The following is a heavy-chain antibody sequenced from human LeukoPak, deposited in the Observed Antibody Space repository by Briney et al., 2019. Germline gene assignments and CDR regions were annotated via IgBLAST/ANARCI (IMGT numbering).Heavy chain of an antibody. Sequence: GGSLRLSCTAAGFTFNNYAMSWVRQAPGKGLEWVSAISGSGGSTYYADSVKGRFTVSRDNSRSMMYLQMNSLRAEDTAVYYCARSPEPFDYGPYNWFDPWGQGTRVTVSS. J-gene: IGHJ5*02. D-gene: IGHD4-17*01. CDR3: ARSPEPFDYGPYNWFDP. CDR2: ISGSGGST. V-gene: IGHV3-23*01. CDR1: GFTFNNYA.